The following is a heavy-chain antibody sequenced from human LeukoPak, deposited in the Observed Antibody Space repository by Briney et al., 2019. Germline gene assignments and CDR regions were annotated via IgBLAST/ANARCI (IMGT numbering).Heavy chain of an antibody. D-gene: IGHD3-10*01. CDR2: ISGYNGHT. CDR3: ARDAGAVDLVRGVLFH. J-gene: IGHJ4*02. CDR1: GYTFTSYD. Sequence: APVKVSCKASGYTFTSYDINWVRQAPGQGLEWMGWISGYNGHTDYAQKMQGRVTVTTDTSTSTAYMELKNLRSDDTAIYSCARDAGAVDLVRGVLFHWGQGTLVTVSS. V-gene: IGHV1-18*01.